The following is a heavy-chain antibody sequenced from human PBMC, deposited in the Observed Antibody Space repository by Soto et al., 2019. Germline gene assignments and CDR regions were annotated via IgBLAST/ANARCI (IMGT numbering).Heavy chain of an antibody. CDR1: GFIFSDFA. CDR2: ISFNGGTT. D-gene: IGHD2-21*01. V-gene: IGHV3-64D*08. CDR3: AKASVRLLYISNTIDS. Sequence: GGSLRLSCSASGFIFSDFAMYWVRQAPGKGLEHISTISFNGGTTFYADTVKGRFIISRDNSKNIVYLQMSSLRPEDTARYYCAKASVRLLYISNTIDSWGQGTLVTVSS. J-gene: IGHJ4*02.